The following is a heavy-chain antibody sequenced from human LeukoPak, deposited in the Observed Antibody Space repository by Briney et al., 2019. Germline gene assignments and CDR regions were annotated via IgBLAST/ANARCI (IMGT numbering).Heavy chain of an antibody. Sequence: SETLSLTCAVDGGSFSGYYWSWVRQPPGKGLEWIGEINHSGSTNYNPSLKSRVTISVDTSKNQFSLKLSSVTAADTAVYYCARGWRSGYFVGGIDPWGQGTLVAVSS. CDR3: ARGWRSGYFVGGIDP. J-gene: IGHJ5*02. CDR1: GGSFSGYY. D-gene: IGHD3-22*01. CDR2: INHSGST. V-gene: IGHV4-34*01.